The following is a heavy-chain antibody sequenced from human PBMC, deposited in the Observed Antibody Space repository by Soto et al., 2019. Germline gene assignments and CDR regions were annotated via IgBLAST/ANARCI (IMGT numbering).Heavy chain of an antibody. V-gene: IGHV3-15*01. D-gene: IGHD3-9*01. CDR2: IKSKTDGGTT. J-gene: IGHJ4*02. CDR1: GFTFSNAW. Sequence: GGSLRLSCAASGFTFSNAWMSWVRQAPGKGLEWVGRIKSKTDGGTTDYAAPVKGRFTISRDDSKNTLYLQMNSLKTEDTAVYYCTTRMPRYFDWFSKGIHFDYWGQGTLVTVSS. CDR3: TTRMPRYFDWFSKGIHFDY.